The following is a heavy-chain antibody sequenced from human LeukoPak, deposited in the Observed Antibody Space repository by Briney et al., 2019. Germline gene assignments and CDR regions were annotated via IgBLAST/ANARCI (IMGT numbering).Heavy chain of an antibody. Sequence: TGGSLRLSCAASGFTFSSYAMSWVRQAPGKGLEWVSAISGSGGSTYYADSVKGRFTISRDNAKNSLYLQMNSLRAEDTAVYYCARDRWGVGATGWGQGTLVTVSS. V-gene: IGHV3-23*01. D-gene: IGHD1-26*01. CDR3: ARDRWGVGATG. CDR1: GFTFSSYA. CDR2: ISGSGGST. J-gene: IGHJ4*02.